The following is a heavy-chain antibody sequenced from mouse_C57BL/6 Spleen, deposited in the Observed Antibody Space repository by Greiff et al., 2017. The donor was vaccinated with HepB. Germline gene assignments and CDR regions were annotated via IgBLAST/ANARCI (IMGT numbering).Heavy chain of an antibody. CDR2: ISSGGDYI. V-gene: IGHV5-9-1*02. CDR1: GFTFSSYA. D-gene: IGHD1-1*01. Sequence: EVQGVESGEGLVKPGGSLKLSCAASGFTFSSYAMSWVRQTPEKRLEWVAYISSGGDYIYYADTVKGRFTISRDNARNTLYLQMSSLKSEDTAMYYCTREASYYYGSSLYYAMDYWGQGTSVTVSS. J-gene: IGHJ4*01. CDR3: TREASYYYGSSLYYAMDY.